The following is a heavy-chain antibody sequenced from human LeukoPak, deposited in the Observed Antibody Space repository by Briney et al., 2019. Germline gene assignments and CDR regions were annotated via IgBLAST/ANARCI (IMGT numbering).Heavy chain of an antibody. CDR1: GFTSSGYW. Sequence: GGSLRLSCAASGFTSSGYWMNWVRQAPGKGLEWVANIKQDGSEKYYVHSVKGRFTISRDNAKNSLYLQMNRLRAEDTAVYYCARPGRADAFDIWGQGTMVTVSS. J-gene: IGHJ3*02. CDR3: ARPGRADAFDI. CDR2: IKQDGSEK. V-gene: IGHV3-7*04.